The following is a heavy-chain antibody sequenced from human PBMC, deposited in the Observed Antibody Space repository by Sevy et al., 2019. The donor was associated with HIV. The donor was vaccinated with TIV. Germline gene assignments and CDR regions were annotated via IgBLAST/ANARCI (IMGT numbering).Heavy chain of an antibody. CDR2: ISSSSSTI. CDR3: ARDGVVVPAAPYYYYYYMDV. D-gene: IGHD2-2*01. CDR1: GFTFSSYS. V-gene: IGHV3-48*02. J-gene: IGHJ6*03. Sequence: GGSLRLSCAASGFTFSSYSMNWVRQAPGKGLERVSYISSSSSTIYYADSVKGRFTISRDNAKNSLYLQMNSLRDEDTAVYYCARDGVVVPAAPYYYYYYMDVWGKGTTVTVSS.